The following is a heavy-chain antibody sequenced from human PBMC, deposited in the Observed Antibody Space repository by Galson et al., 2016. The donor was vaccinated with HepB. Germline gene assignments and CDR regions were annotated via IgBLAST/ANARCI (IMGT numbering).Heavy chain of an antibody. J-gene: IGHJ3*02. CDR2: IFSGGST. CDR1: GFTVSNNY. V-gene: IGHV3-53*01. CDR3: AREGTGDYGSDAFDI. D-gene: IGHD4-17*01. Sequence: SLRLSCAASGFTVSNNYMSWVRQAPGKGLEWVSVIFSGGSTHYADSVQGRFTISRDNSKNTVYLQMNSLRADDTAVYFCAREGTGDYGSDAFDIWGQGTKVTVSS.